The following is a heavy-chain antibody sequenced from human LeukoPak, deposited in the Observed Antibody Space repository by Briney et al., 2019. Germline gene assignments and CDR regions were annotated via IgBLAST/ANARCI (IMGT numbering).Heavy chain of an antibody. D-gene: IGHD1-26*01. Sequence: PSETLSLTCTVSGYSISSGYYWGWIRQPPGKGLEWIGSIYHSGGAYYNPSLKSRVTISVDTSKNQFSLKLSSVTAADTAVYYCARVGVGATTTGDFDYWGQGTLVTVSS. J-gene: IGHJ4*02. CDR1: GYSISSGYY. CDR3: ARVGVGATTTGDFDY. CDR2: IYHSGGA. V-gene: IGHV4-38-2*02.